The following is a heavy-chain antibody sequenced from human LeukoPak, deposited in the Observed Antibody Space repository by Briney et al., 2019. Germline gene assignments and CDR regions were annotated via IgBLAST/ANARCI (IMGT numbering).Heavy chain of an antibody. J-gene: IGHJ3*02. CDR3: AKGLIAAAGGAFDI. V-gene: IGHV3-23*01. CDR2: INDIGGST. D-gene: IGHD6-13*01. CDR1: GFIFSTSS. Sequence: PGGSLRLSCAASGFIFSTSSMNWFRQAPGKGLERVSAINDIGGSTYYADSVKGRFTVSRDNSKNTLYLQMNSLRAEDTAVYYCAKGLIAAAGGAFDIWGQGTMVTVSS.